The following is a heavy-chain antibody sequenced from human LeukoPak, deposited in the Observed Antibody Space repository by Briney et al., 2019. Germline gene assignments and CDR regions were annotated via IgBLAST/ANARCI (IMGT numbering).Heavy chain of an antibody. V-gene: IGHV1-2*06. CDR3: VREYSSSWYLAFDI. CDR1: GYTFTGYY. D-gene: IGHD6-13*01. CDR2: INPNSGGT. Sequence: ASVKVSCKASGYTFTGYYMHWVRQAPGQGLEWMGRINPNSGGTNYAQKFQGRVTMTRDTSISTAYMELSRLRSDDTAVYYCVREYSSSWYLAFDIWGQGTMVTVSS. J-gene: IGHJ3*02.